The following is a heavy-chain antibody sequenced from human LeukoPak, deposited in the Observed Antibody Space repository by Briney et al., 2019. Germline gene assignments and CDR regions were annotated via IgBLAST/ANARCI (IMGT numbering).Heavy chain of an antibody. CDR3: ARSSYGHGFDY. Sequence: SETLSLTCTVSGGSISTSNYYWGWIRQPPGKGLEWIGNIFYSGSTYYSPSLKSRVTMSVDTSKNQFSLKLSSVTAADTAVYYCARSSYGHGFDYWGQGTLVTVSS. J-gene: IGHJ4*02. V-gene: IGHV4-39*07. CDR2: IFYSGST. CDR1: GGSISTSNYY. D-gene: IGHD5-18*01.